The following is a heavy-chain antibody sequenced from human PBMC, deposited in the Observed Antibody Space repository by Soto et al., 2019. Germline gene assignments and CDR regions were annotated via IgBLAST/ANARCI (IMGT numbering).Heavy chain of an antibody. Sequence: SETLSLTCTVSGGSISSGGYYWSWIRQHPGKGLEWIGYIYYSGSTYYNPSLKSRVTISVDTSKNQFSLKLSSVTAADTAVYYXXRGPGXXAXXXXWGQXXLVTVSS. V-gene: IGHV4-31*03. CDR3: XRGPGXXAXXXX. CDR1: GGSISSGGYY. J-gene: IGHJ4*02. CDR2: IYYSGST.